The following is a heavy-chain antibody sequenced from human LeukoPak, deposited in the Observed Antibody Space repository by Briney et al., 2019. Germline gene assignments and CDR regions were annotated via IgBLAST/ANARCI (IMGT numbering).Heavy chain of an antibody. V-gene: IGHV4-4*07. Sequence: NASETLSLTCTVSGGSISSYYWSWIRQPAGKGLEWIGRIYTSGSTNYNPSLKSRVTMSVDTSKNQFSLKLSSVTAADTAVYYCARAVGTTTVTYYFDYWGQGTLVTVSS. D-gene: IGHD4-17*01. J-gene: IGHJ4*02. CDR1: GGSISSYY. CDR2: IYTSGST. CDR3: ARAVGTTTVTYYFDY.